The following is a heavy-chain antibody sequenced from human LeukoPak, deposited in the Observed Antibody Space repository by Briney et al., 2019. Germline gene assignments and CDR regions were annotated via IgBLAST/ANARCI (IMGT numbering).Heavy chain of an antibody. D-gene: IGHD6-19*01. CDR1: GGSFSGYY. V-gene: IGHV4-34*01. J-gene: IGHJ6*03. Sequence: PSETLSLTCAVYGGSFSGYYWSWIRQPPGKGLEWIGEINHSGSTNYNPSLKSRVTISVDTSKNQFSLKLSSVTAADTAVYYCARSYSSGWYLGNNYYYYYMDVWGKGTTVTVSS. CDR2: INHSGST. CDR3: ARSYSSGWYLGNNYYYYYMDV.